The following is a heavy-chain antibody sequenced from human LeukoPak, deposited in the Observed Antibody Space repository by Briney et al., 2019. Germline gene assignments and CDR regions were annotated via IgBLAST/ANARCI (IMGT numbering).Heavy chain of an antibody. J-gene: IGHJ6*03. CDR3: ARCEWHYYHYYMDV. V-gene: IGHV3-11*04. CDR1: GGSFSGYY. D-gene: IGHD3-3*01. CDR2: ISSSDSPI. Sequence: LSLTCAVYGGSFSGYYWSWIRQAPGKGLEWVSYISSSDSPIYYADPVKGRFTISRDNAKNSLFLQMNSLGAEDTAVYYCARCEWHYYHYYMDVWGKGTTVTVSS.